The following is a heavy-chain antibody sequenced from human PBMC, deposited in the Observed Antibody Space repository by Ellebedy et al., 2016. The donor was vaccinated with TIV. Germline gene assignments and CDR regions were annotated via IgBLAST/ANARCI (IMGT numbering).Heavy chain of an antibody. J-gene: IGHJ2*01. V-gene: IGHV1-3*01. CDR2: ISPGHSAP. Sequence: AASVNVSCKASGYTFTRHSSHWVRRAPGQGLEWVGWISPGHSAPKFSERFQGRVTITRDISASTAYMELSSLRSEDTAVYYGARENDFKTGYYNEAWYFDLWGRGTQVTVSS. CDR3: ARENDFKTGYYNEAWYFDL. CDR1: GYTFTRHS. D-gene: IGHD3-9*01.